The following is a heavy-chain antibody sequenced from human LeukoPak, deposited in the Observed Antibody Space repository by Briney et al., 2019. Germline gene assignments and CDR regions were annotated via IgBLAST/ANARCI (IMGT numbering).Heavy chain of an antibody. D-gene: IGHD6-19*01. J-gene: IGHJ4*02. CDR3: VIVNAVSVAGSRADY. CDR2: IYYSGST. CDR1: SYSINSGYY. Sequence: SETLSLTCTVSSYSINSGYYWGWIRQPPGKGLEWIGSIYYSGSTYYNPSLKSRVTISVDTSKNQFSLKLSSVTAADTAVYYCVIVNAVSVAGSRADYWGQGTLVTVSS. V-gene: IGHV4-38-2*02.